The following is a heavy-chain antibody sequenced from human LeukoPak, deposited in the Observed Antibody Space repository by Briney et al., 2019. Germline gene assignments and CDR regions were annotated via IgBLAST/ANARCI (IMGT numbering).Heavy chain of an antibody. J-gene: IGHJ4*02. Sequence: PGGSLKLSCAASGFTFSGSTVHWVRQASGKGLDWVGHIRTKANNYATAYAASVKGRFTISRDDSKNTAYLQMNIMKIEDTAVYYCSRHEALPGDYWGQGTLVTVSS. V-gene: IGHV3-73*01. CDR3: SRHEALPGDY. CDR2: IRTKANNYAT. D-gene: IGHD2-21*02. CDR1: GFTFSGST.